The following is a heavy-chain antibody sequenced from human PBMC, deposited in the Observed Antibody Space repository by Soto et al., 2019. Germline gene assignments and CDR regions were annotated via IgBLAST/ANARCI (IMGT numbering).Heavy chain of an antibody. CDR1: GFSFSAYG. CDR2: ILFDSRNK. V-gene: IGHV3-30*18. D-gene: IGHD2-21*02. Sequence: QVQLVESGGGVVQPGRSLRLSCAASGFSFSAYGMHWVRQAPGKGLESVAIILFDSRNKYYADSVKGRFTISRDDSKNTVFLQMNSLREEDTAVSYCAKDGSGGDVPGDWGQGTLVTVSS. J-gene: IGHJ4*02. CDR3: AKDGSGGDVPGD.